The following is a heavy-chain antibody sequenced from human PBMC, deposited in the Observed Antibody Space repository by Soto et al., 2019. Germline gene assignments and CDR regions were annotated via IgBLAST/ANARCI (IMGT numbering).Heavy chain of an antibody. D-gene: IGHD3-3*01. J-gene: IGHJ5*02. CDR2: IYYSGTT. V-gene: IGHV4-59*08. CDR3: ARLGGYYQALTA. CDR1: GDSISSYY. Sequence: PSETLSLTCTVSGDSISSYYWGWIRQPPGKGLEWIGYIYYSGTTNYNPSLKSRVTISVDTSKNQFSLELSSVTAADTAVYYCARLGGYYQALTAWGQGTLVTVSS.